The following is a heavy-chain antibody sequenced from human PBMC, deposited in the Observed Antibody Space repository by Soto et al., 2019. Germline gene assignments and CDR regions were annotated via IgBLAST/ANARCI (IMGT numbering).Heavy chain of an antibody. CDR2: INAGNGNT. J-gene: IGHJ4*02. Sequence: GASVKVSCKASGYTFTSYAMHWVRQAPGQRLEWMGWINAGNGNTKYSQKFQGRVTITRDTSASTAYMELSSLRSEDTAVYYCARDGLLTGSFDYWGQGTLVTVSS. CDR1: GYTFTSYA. V-gene: IGHV1-3*01. D-gene: IGHD3-9*01. CDR3: ARDGLLTGSFDY.